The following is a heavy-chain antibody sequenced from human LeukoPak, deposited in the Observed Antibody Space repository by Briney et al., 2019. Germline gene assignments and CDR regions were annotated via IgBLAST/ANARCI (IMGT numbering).Heavy chain of an antibody. Sequence: SETLSLTCTGSGVSITSLYWSWIRQPPGKGLEWIGYMYDSEKTKDNLSFKSRSTLSADTSKNQFSLRLSSVTAEDTAVYYCATIKRGSIYGHFDFWGQGILVTVSS. CDR2: MYDSEKT. D-gene: IGHD5-18*01. J-gene: IGHJ4*02. CDR1: GVSITSLY. V-gene: IGHV4-59*11. CDR3: ATIKRGSIYGHFDF.